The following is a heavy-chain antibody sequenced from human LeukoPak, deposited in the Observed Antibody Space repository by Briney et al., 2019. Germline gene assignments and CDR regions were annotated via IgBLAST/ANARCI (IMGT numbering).Heavy chain of an antibody. Sequence: GGSLRLSCAASEFTFSSSVMYWVRQAPGKGLEWVSAINYNGVITDYADSVKGRFTISRDNSKSTLYLQMNSLRGEDTAVYYCAKLGVRLTSTGQDYWGQGTLVTVYS. CDR3: AKLGVRLTSTGQDY. CDR2: INYNGVIT. CDR1: EFTFSSSV. D-gene: IGHD3-16*01. V-gene: IGHV3-23*01. J-gene: IGHJ4*02.